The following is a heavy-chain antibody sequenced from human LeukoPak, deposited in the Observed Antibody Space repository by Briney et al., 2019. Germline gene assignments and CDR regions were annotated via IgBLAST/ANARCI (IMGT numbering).Heavy chain of an antibody. D-gene: IGHD3-9*01. CDR2: ISGSGGST. J-gene: IGHJ4*02. Sequence: PGGSLRLSCAASGFTFSSYGMSWVRQAPGPGLEWVSAISGSGGSTYYADSVTGRFTISRDNSKNTLYLQMNSLRAEDTAVYYCAKAPIVSYDILTGDPSYYFDYWGQGTLVTVSS. CDR3: AKAPIVSYDILTGDPSYYFDY. V-gene: IGHV3-23*01. CDR1: GFTFSSYG.